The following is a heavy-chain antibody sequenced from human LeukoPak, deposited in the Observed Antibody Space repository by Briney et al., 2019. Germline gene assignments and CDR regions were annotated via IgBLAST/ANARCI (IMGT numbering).Heavy chain of an antibody. Sequence: ASVKVSCKASGYTFTSYGISWVRQAPGQGLEWMGRIIPILGIANYAQKFQGRVTITADKSTSTAYMELSSLRSEDTAVYYCAKAVRAYCGGDCYPPPFDYWGXGTLVTVSS. D-gene: IGHD2-21*02. CDR2: IIPILGIA. V-gene: IGHV1-69*04. CDR3: AKAVRAYCGGDCYPPPFDY. CDR1: GYTFTSYG. J-gene: IGHJ4*01.